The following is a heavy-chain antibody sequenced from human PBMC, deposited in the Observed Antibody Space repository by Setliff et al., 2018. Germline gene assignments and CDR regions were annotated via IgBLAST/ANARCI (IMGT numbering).Heavy chain of an antibody. J-gene: IGHJ2*01. D-gene: IGHD6-13*01. CDR1: GASITSEAYY. Sequence: SETLSLTCIVSGASITSEAYYWSWIRQYPGKGLEWIGYIYYSGSTYYNPSLESRVTVSLDTSKNHFSLELTSVTAADTAVYFCARSRTAAVKGGVFAVWGRGTLVTVSS. CDR3: ARSRTAAVKGGVFAV. CDR2: IYYSGST. V-gene: IGHV4-31*03.